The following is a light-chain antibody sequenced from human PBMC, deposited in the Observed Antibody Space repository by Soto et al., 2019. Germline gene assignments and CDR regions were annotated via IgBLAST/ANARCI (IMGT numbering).Light chain of an antibody. CDR3: QQYDSSPVT. Sequence: ENVLTQSPGTLSLSPGERATLSCRASQSISSSYLTWYQQKPGQAPRLLIYGASSRATDIPDRFSGSGSGTDFTLTISRLEPEEFAVYYCQQYDSSPVTFGQGTKLEI. CDR2: GAS. J-gene: IGKJ2*01. V-gene: IGKV3-20*01. CDR1: QSISSSY.